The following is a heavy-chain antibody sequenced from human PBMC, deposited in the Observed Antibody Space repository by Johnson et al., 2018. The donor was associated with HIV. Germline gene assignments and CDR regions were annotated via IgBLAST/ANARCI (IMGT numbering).Heavy chain of an antibody. Sequence: QVQLVESGGGVVQPGRSLRLSCAASGFTFSSYAMHWVRQPPGKGLEWVAVISYDGSNKYYGDSVKGRFTISRDSYKNTLYLQMNSLRAEDTAVYYCARFGRGGSHAFDIWGQGTMVTVSS. CDR1: GFTFSSYA. CDR3: ARFGRGGSHAFDI. D-gene: IGHD5-24*01. V-gene: IGHV3-30*04. CDR2: ISYDGSNK. J-gene: IGHJ3*02.